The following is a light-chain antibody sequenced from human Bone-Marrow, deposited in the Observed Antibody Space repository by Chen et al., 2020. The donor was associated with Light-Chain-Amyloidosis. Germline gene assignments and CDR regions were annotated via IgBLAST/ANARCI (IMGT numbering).Light chain of an antibody. J-gene: IGLJ2*01. V-gene: IGLV3-25*03. CDR2: RDT. Sequence: SHELPQPPSFSVSPPQTPRITCSGDDLPTKYAYWYQQKPGQAPVLVIHRDTERPSGISERLSGSRSGTTATLNISGVQAEDEADYHCQSADSSGTDEVIFGGGTKLTVL. CDR1: DLPTKY. CDR3: QSADSSGTDEVI.